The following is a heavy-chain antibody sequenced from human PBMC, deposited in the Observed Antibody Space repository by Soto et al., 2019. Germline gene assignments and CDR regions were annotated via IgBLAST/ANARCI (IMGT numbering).Heavy chain of an antibody. Sequence: HSETLSLTCAVAGGFISSSYWSWIRPHPGKGLEWIGFMYNSGSTNYNPSLKSRVTISVDTSKNQFSLKLNSVTAADTAIYYCARGMAYSSSTDNLFDIWGRGTLVTVSS. V-gene: IGHV4-59*01. CDR2: MYNSGST. J-gene: IGHJ4*02. CDR1: GGFISSSY. CDR3: ARGMAYSSSTDNLFDI. D-gene: IGHD6-6*01.